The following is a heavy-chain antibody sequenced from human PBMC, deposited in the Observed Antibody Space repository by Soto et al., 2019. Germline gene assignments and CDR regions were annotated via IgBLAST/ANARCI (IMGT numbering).Heavy chain of an antibody. CDR2: IYTSGST. D-gene: IGHD6-19*01. V-gene: IGHV4-4*07. J-gene: IGHJ5*02. CDR1: GGSISSYY. Sequence: SETLSLTCTVSGGSISSYYWRWIRQPAGKGLEWIGGIYTSGSTNYNPSFKSRVTMSVDTSKKQFSLKLSSVTAADTAVYYCARDGKAVAAHNGFDPWGQGTLVTVSS. CDR3: ARDGKAVAAHNGFDP.